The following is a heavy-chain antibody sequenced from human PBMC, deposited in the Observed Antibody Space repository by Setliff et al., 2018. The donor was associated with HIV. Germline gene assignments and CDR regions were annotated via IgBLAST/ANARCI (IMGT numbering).Heavy chain of an antibody. V-gene: IGHV3-73*01. CDR2: IRSKPNNYAT. Sequence: ETLSLTCTVSGVSVRSGEHWTWVRQAPGKGMEWIARIRSKPNNYATSYAPSVKDRFTIFRDASKNQFSLRLSSVTAGDTAVYYCTRRRGPMVRGVDPTPSYYFDYWGQGTLVTVSS. D-gene: IGHD3-10*01. CDR3: TRRRGPMVRGVDPTPSYYFDY. J-gene: IGHJ4*02. CDR1: GVSVRSGE.